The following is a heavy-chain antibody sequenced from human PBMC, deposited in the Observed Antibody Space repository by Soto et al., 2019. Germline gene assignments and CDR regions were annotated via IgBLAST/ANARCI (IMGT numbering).Heavy chain of an antibody. CDR3: KIGYYLFFFASPYPDFDY. CDR2: ISGSGGST. V-gene: IGHV3-23*01. D-gene: IGHD5-12*01. CDR1: GFTVSSYA. Sequence: EVQLLESGGGLVQPGGSLRLSCAASGFTVSSYAMSWVRQAPGKGLEWVSAISGSGGSTYYAHSVKGRFPISRDNSKNTSDLQINSLTAKDTALYYCKIGYYLFFFASPYPDFDYWGQVYLVALAA. J-gene: IGHJ4*02.